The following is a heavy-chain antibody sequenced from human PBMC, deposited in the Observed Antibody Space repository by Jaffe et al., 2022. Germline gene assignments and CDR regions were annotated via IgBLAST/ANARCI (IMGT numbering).Heavy chain of an antibody. V-gene: IGHV1-69*01. CDR2: IIPIFGTA. Sequence: QVQLVQSGAEVKKPGSSVKVSCKASGGTFSSYAISWVRQAPGQGLEWMGGIIPIFGTANYAQKFQGRVTITADESTSTAYMELSSLRSEDTAVYYCARGTSARGGATVTDYYYYYMDVWGKGTTVTVSS. CDR1: GGTFSSYA. J-gene: IGHJ6*03. D-gene: IGHD4-4*01. CDR3: ARGTSARGGATVTDYYYYYMDV.